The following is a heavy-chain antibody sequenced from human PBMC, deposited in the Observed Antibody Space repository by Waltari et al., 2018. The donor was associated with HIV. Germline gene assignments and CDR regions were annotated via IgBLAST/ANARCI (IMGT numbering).Heavy chain of an antibody. D-gene: IGHD1-26*01. CDR2: IKDDGSEK. CDR3: ARIGTFPHNYAIDF. CDR1: GFTFTDYG. Sequence: EVQLMESGGGLVQPGGSLRLSCAASGFTFTDYGMSWVRQTPGKGLECVVYIKDDGSEKYYMGSVKGRFTISRDNAKNSMFLQMNSLRAEDTAVYYCARIGTFPHNYAIDFWGQGTTVTVSS. V-gene: IGHV3-7*01. J-gene: IGHJ6*02.